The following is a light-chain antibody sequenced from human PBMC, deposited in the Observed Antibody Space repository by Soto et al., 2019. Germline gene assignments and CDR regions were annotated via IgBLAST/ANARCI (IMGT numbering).Light chain of an antibody. J-gene: IGLJ1*01. CDR3: SSYTSSSTLHWV. Sequence: QSVLTQPASVSGSPGQSITISCTGTSSDVGGYNYVSWYQQHPGKAPKLMIYDVSNRPSGVSNRFSGSKSGNTASLTISGLQAEDESDYYCSSYTSSSTLHWVFGTGTMVTVL. CDR1: SSDVGGYNY. V-gene: IGLV2-14*01. CDR2: DVS.